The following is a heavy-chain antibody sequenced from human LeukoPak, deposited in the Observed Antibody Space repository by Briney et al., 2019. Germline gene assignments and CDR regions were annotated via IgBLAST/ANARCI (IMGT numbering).Heavy chain of an antibody. D-gene: IGHD2-2*01. J-gene: IGHJ6*02. CDR3: ARDLRIVVVPADYYYGMDV. V-gene: IGHV1-18*01. Sequence: ASVTVSFKASGYTFTIYGISWVRQAPGQGLEWMGWISAYNGNTNYAQKLQGRVTMTTDTSTSTAYMELRSLRSDDTAVYYCARDLRIVVVPADYYYGMDVWGQGTTVTVSS. CDR2: ISAYNGNT. CDR1: GYTFTIYG.